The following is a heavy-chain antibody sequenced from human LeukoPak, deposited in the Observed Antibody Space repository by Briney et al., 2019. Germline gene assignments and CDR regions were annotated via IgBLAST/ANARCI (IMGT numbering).Heavy chain of an antibody. Sequence: GGSLRLSCAASGFTFKSYDMHWVRQVTGKGLEWVSAVGISGDTYYAGSVKGRFTISRENAKNSLYLQMNSLTAGDTAVYYCVRGGIQVSGIDEIDHWGQGTLVTVSS. CDR2: VGISGDT. D-gene: IGHD6-19*01. CDR1: GFTFKSYD. J-gene: IGHJ4*02. CDR3: VRGGIQVSGIDEIDH. V-gene: IGHV3-13*01.